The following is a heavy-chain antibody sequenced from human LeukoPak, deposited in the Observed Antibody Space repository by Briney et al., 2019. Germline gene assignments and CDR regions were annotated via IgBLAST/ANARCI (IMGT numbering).Heavy chain of an antibody. CDR2: IKQDGSEK. CDR1: GFTFSSYW. J-gene: IGHJ4*02. V-gene: IGHV3-7*03. CDR3: ARDGSPTYYYDSSGYLDY. D-gene: IGHD3-22*01. Sequence: GGSLRLSCAASGFTFSSYWMSWVRQAPGKGLEWVANIKQDGSEKYYVDSVEGRFTISRDNAKNSLYLQMNSLRAEDTAVYYCARDGSPTYYYDSSGYLDYWGQGTLVTVSS.